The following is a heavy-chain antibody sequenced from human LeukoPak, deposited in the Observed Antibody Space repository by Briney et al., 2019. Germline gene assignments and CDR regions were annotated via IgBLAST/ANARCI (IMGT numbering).Heavy chain of an antibody. CDR2: IEQDGSEK. D-gene: IGHD1-26*01. CDR3: AKERNIELGGNPFDY. J-gene: IGHJ4*02. V-gene: IGHV3-7*03. Sequence: PGGSLRLSCAASGFTFSNYWMSWVRQAPGKGLEWVANIEQDGSEKYYVDSVKGRFTISRDNAKNSLYLQMNSLRAEDTALYYCAKERNIELGGNPFDYWGQGTLVTVSS. CDR1: GFTFSNYW.